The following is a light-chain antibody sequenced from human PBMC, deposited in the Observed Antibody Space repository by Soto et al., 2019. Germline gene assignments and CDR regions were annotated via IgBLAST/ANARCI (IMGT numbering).Light chain of an antibody. V-gene: IGLV2-23*01. CDR2: EGS. CDR3: CSYAGSSTWV. Sequence: QSVLTQPASVSGSPGQSITISCTGTSSDVGSYNLVSWYQQHPGKAPKLMIYEGSKRPSGVSNRFSGSKSGNTASLTISGLHAEDEADYYCCSYAGSSTWVFGGGTKGTVL. J-gene: IGLJ3*02. CDR1: SSDVGSYNL.